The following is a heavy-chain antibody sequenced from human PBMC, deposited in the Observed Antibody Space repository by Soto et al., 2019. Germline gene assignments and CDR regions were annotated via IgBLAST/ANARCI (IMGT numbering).Heavy chain of an antibody. CDR1: GGSISSSSYY. J-gene: IGHJ6*02. D-gene: IGHD1-26*01. V-gene: IGHV4-39*01. CDR3: ARPGSGGELLGGYYYYYYGMDV. CDR2: IYYSGST. Sequence: PSETLSLTCTVSGGSISSSSYYWGWIRRPPGKGLEWIGSIYYSGSTYYNPSLKSRVTISVDTSKNQFSLKLSSVTAADTAVYYCARPGSGGELLGGYYYYYYGMDVWGQGTTVTVSS.